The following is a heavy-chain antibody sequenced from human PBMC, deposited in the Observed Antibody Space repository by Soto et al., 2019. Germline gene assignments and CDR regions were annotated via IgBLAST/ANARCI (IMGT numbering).Heavy chain of an antibody. Sequence: EVQLLESGGGLVQPGGSLRLSCAASGFTFSSYAMSWVRQAPGKGLEWVSAISGSGGSTYYADSVKGRFTISRDNSKNTLYLQMNSLRAEDTAVYYCAKYKPPAGYSSSWASYWYFDLWGRGTLVTVSS. CDR1: GFTFSSYA. CDR3: AKYKPPAGYSSSWASYWYFDL. CDR2: ISGSGGST. D-gene: IGHD6-13*01. V-gene: IGHV3-23*01. J-gene: IGHJ2*01.